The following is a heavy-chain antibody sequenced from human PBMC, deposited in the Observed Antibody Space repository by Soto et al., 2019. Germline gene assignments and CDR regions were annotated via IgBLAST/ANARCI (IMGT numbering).Heavy chain of an antibody. CDR2: ISYDGSNK. J-gene: IGHJ3*02. D-gene: IGHD2-2*01. CDR3: ARDLVVPAWAFDI. Sequence: GGSLRLSCAASGFTFSSYAMHWVRQAPGKGLEWVAVISYDGSNKYYADSVKGRFTISRDNSKNTLYLQMNSLRAEDTAVYYCARDLVVPAWAFDIWGQGTMVTVSS. CDR1: GFTFSSYA. V-gene: IGHV3-30-3*01.